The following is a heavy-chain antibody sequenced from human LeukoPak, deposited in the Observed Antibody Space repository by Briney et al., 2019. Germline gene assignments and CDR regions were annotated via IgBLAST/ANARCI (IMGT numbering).Heavy chain of an antibody. CDR3: ARSLGDYDILTGYETFDY. J-gene: IGHJ4*02. Sequence: ASVKVSCKASGYTFTSYGISWVRQAPGQGLEWMGWISAYNGNTNYAQKLQGRVTMTTDTSTSTAYMELRSLRSDDTAVYYCARSLGDYDILTGYETFDYWGQGTLVTVSS. D-gene: IGHD3-9*01. CDR2: ISAYNGNT. CDR1: GYTFTSYG. V-gene: IGHV1-18*01.